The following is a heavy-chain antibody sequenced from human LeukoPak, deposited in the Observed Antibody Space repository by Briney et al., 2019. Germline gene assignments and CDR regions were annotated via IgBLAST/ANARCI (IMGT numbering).Heavy chain of an antibody. V-gene: IGHV6-1*01. J-gene: IGHJ5*02. CDR3: ARVRARGSSWAGNWSDP. CDR1: GDSVSRFGGA. Sequence: SQTLSLTCAISGDSVSRFGGAWNWIRQSPSRGLEWLGRAYYRSTWSNDYAPSVRSRIIISPDTSQNQFSLKLSSVTAADTAVYYCARVRARGSSWAGNWSDPWGQGTLVTVSS. CDR2: AYYRSTWSN. D-gene: IGHD6-13*01.